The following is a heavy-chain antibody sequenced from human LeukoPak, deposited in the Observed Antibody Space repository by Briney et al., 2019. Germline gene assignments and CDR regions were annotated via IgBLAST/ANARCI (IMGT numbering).Heavy chain of an antibody. D-gene: IGHD2-2*01. V-gene: IGHV3-7*01. CDR3: ARVRCSSNSCFPDY. CDR2: IKQDGSEK. J-gene: IGHJ4*02. Sequence: PGGSLRLSCAASGFTFSTYWMSSVRQAPGEGLEWVANIKQDGSEKYYVDSVKGRFTISRDNAKNSLFLQMNSLRAEDTAVYYCARVRCSSNSCFPDYWGQGTLVTVSS. CDR1: GFTFSTYW.